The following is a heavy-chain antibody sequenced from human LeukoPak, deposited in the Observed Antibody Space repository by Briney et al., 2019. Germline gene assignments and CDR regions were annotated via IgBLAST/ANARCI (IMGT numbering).Heavy chain of an antibody. CDR1: GGSISSSHYY. CDR2: IYYSGTT. V-gene: IGHV4-39*01. Sequence: SEALSLTCTVSGGSISSSHYYWGWIRQTPGKGLEWIGTIYYSGTTYYNPSLESRATISEDTSKNQFSLTLRSVTAADTAVYYCARQISDYYYYYIDVWGKGTTVTVSS. J-gene: IGHJ6*03. D-gene: IGHD3-10*01. CDR3: ARQISDYYYYYIDV.